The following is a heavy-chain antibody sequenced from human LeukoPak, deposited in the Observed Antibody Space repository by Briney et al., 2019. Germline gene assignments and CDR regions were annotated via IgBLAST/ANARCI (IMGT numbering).Heavy chain of an antibody. CDR1: GYTFTGYY. V-gene: IGHV1-2*02. CDR2: INPNSGGT. J-gene: IGHJ1*01. Sequence: ASVKVSCKASGYTFTGYYMHWVRQAPGQGLEWMGWINPNSGGTNYAQKFQGRVTMTRDTSISTAYMELSRLRSDDSAVYYCAREETGGPAAINEYFQHWGQGTLVTVSS. D-gene: IGHD2-2*01. CDR3: AREETGGPAAINEYFQH.